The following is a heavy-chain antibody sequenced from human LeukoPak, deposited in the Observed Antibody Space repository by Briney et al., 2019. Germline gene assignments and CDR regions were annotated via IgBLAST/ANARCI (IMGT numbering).Heavy chain of an antibody. Sequence: GGSLRLSCAASGFTFSSYAMHWVRQAPGKGLEWVAVISYDGSNKYYADSVKGRFTISRDNSKNTLYLQMNSLRAEDTAVYYCAKSWRGTHDYWGQGTLVTVSS. J-gene: IGHJ4*02. V-gene: IGHV3-30-3*02. CDR2: ISYDGSNK. CDR1: GFTFSSYA. CDR3: AKSWRGTHDY. D-gene: IGHD3-16*01.